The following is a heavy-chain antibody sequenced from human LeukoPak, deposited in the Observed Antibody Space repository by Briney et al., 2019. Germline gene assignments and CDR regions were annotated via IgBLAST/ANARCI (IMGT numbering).Heavy chain of an antibody. J-gene: IGHJ4*02. CDR3: AREGVVGAYGHFDY. Sequence: KPSETLSLTCAVYGGSFSGYYWSWIRQPPGKGLEWIGEINHSGSTNSNPSLKSRVTISVGTSKNQFSLKLSSVTAADTAVYYCAREGVVGAYGHFDYWGQGTLVTVSS. V-gene: IGHV4-34*01. CDR2: INHSGST. CDR1: GGSFSGYY. D-gene: IGHD2-15*01.